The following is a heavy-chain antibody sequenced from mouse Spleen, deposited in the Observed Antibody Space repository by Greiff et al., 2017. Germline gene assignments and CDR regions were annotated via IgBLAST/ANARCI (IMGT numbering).Heavy chain of an antibody. CDR3: ARQDGYEGYYAMDY. D-gene: IGHD2-2*01. Sequence: EVKLVESGGGLVKPGGSLKLSCAASGFTFSSYAMSWVRQTPEKRLEWVATISSGGSYTYYPDSVKGRFTISRDNAKNTLYLQMSSLRSEDTAMYYCARQDGYEGYYAMDYWGQGTSVTVSS. CDR1: GFTFSSYA. CDR2: ISSGGSYT. V-gene: IGHV5-9-3*01. J-gene: IGHJ4*01.